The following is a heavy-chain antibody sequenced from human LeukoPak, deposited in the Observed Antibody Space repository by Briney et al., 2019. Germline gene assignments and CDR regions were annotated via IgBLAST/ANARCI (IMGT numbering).Heavy chain of an antibody. CDR3: AKSGGYSYGYDFDY. Sequence: GGSLRLSCAASGFTFDDYAMHWVRQAPGEGLEWVSLISGNGGSTYYADSVKGRFTISRDNSKNSLYLQMNSLRTEDTALYYCAKSGGYSYGYDFDYWGQGTLVTVSS. CDR2: ISGNGGST. J-gene: IGHJ4*02. V-gene: IGHV3-43*02. D-gene: IGHD5-18*01. CDR1: GFTFDDYA.